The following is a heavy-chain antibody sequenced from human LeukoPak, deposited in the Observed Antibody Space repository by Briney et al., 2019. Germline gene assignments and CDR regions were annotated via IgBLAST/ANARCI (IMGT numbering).Heavy chain of an antibody. D-gene: IGHD4-17*01. Sequence: PSETLSLTCTVSGGSISSYYWSWIRQPPGKGLEWIGYIYYSGSTNYNPSLKSRVTISVDTSKNQFSLKLSSVTAADTAVYYCARNDYADYGDAFDIWGQGTMVTVSS. V-gene: IGHV4-59*01. J-gene: IGHJ3*02. CDR3: ARNDYADYGDAFDI. CDR1: GGSISSYY. CDR2: IYYSGST.